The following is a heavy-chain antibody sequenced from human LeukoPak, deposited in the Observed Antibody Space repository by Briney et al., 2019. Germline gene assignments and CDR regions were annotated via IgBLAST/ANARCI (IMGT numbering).Heavy chain of an antibody. CDR3: ARLSVIAADGTHYFDY. Sequence: GESLKISCKGSGYSFTNYWIGWVRQMPGKGLEWMRIIYPGDSDSRDSPSFQAQVSISADKSINTAYLQWSSLKASDTAMYYCARLSVIAADGTHYFDYWGQGTLVTVSS. V-gene: IGHV5-51*01. J-gene: IGHJ4*02. D-gene: IGHD6-13*01. CDR1: GYSFTNYW. CDR2: IYPGDSDS.